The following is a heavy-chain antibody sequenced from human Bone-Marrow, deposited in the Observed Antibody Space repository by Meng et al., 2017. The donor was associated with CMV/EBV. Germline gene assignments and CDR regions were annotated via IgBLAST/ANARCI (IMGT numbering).Heavy chain of an antibody. CDR2: TYYRAKWYS. J-gene: IGHJ4*02. CDR3: ARDGSGWYYFDY. Sequence: SQTLSLTCAISGDHVPSNNAAWNWIRQSSSRGLEWLGRTYYRAKWYSDHAISVKGRITINPDTSKNQVSMHLTSVTPEDTAVYYCARDGSGWYYFDYWGQGTPVTVSS. V-gene: IGHV6-1*01. D-gene: IGHD6-19*01. CDR1: GDHVPSNNAA.